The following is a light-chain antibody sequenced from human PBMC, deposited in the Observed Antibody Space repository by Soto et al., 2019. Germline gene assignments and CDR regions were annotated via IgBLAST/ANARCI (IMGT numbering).Light chain of an antibody. V-gene: IGLV2-8*01. J-gene: IGLJ1*01. CDR3: SSHAGSIHFYV. Sequence: QSALTQPPSASGSPGQSVTISCTGTSSDVGAYNFVSWYQQHPGKAPKLIISEVTKRPSGVPDRFSGSKSGNTASLTVSGLQAEDEADYYCSSHAGSIHFYVFGTGTKVTVL. CDR2: EVT. CDR1: SSDVGAYNF.